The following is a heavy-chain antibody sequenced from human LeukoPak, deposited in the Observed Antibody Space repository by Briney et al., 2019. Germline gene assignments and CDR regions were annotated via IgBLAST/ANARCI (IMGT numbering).Heavy chain of an antibody. CDR3: ARGADNWNYVRGYWFDP. CDR2: IKQDGSEK. J-gene: IGHJ5*02. V-gene: IGHV3-7*01. D-gene: IGHD1-7*01. Sequence: PGGSLRLSCAASEFTFSSYWMSWVRQAPGKGLEWVANIKQDGSEKYYVDSVKGRFTISRDNAKNSLYLQMNSLRAEDTAVYYCARGADNWNYVRGYWFDPWGQGTLVTVSS. CDR1: EFTFSSYW.